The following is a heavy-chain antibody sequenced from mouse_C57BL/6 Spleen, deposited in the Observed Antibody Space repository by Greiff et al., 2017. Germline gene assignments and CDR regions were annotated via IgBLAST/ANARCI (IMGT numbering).Heavy chain of an antibody. D-gene: IGHD1-2*01. CDR2: IDPSDSYT. Sequence: QVQLQQSGAELVKPGASVKLSCKASGYTFTSYWMQWVKQRPGQGLEWIGEIDPSDSYTNYNQKFKGKATLTVDTSSSTAYMQLSSLTSEDSAVYYCARNRLRPMDYWGQGTTLTVSS. CDR3: ARNRLRPMDY. J-gene: IGHJ2*01. CDR1: GYTFTSYW. V-gene: IGHV1-50*01.